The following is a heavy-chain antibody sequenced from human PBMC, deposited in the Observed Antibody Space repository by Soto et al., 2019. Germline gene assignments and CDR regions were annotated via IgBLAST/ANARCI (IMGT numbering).Heavy chain of an antibody. CDR3: ARGREDCSSTSGYTIPYDYYGMDV. J-gene: IGHJ6*02. CDR1: GYTFTSYA. D-gene: IGHD2-2*02. CDR2: INAGNGNT. V-gene: IGHV1-3*01. Sequence: QVQLVQSGAEVKKPGASVKVSCKASGYTFTSYAMHWVRQAPGQRLEWMGWINAGNGNTKYSQKFQGRVTITRDTSARTAYMELRSLRSEDTAVYYCARGREDCSSTSGYTIPYDYYGMDVWGQGTTVTVSS.